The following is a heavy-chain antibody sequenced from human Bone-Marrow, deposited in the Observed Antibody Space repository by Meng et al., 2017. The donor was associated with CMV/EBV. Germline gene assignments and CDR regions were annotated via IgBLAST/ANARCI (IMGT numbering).Heavy chain of an antibody. D-gene: IGHD3-16*01. CDR2: IYYSGST. Sequence: GSISSSSYYWGWIRQPPGKGLEWIGSIYYSGSTYYNPSLKSRVTISVDTSKNQFSLKLSSVTAADTAVYYCATRDRFWVWGSRRDYWGQGTLVTVSS. CDR3: ATRDRFWVWGSRRDY. CDR1: GSISSSSYY. J-gene: IGHJ4*02. V-gene: IGHV4-39*01.